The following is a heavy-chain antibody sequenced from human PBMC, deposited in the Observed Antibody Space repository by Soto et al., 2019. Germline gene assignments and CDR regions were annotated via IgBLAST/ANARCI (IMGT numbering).Heavy chain of an antibody. J-gene: IGHJ5*02. V-gene: IGHV4-61*01. CDR2: IYHSGST. Sequence: PSETLSLTCTVSGDSVSSGSYYWSWIRQSPGKGLEWIGHIYHSGSTNYNPSLKSRVTISVDTSKNQFSLKLSSVTAADTAVYYCARDADTGWANWFDPWGRGTLVTVSS. CDR3: ARDADTGWANWFDP. D-gene: IGHD5-18*01. CDR1: GDSVSSGSYY.